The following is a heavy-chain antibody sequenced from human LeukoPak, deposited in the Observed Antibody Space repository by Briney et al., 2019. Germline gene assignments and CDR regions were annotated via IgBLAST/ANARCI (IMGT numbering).Heavy chain of an antibody. CDR3: ARLRCSGGSCYSGWFDP. CDR1: GGSISSGSYY. D-gene: IGHD2-15*01. V-gene: IGHV4-61*01. J-gene: IGHJ5*02. CDR2: IYYSGST. Sequence: SETLSLTCTVSGGSISSGSYYWSWIRQPPGKGLEWIGYIYYSGSTNYNPSLKSRVTISVDTSKNQFSLKLSSVTAADTAVYYCARLRCSGGSCYSGWFDPWGQGTLVTVSS.